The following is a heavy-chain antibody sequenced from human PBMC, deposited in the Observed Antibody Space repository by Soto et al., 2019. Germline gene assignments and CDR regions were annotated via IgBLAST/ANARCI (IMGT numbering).Heavy chain of an antibody. D-gene: IGHD3-22*01. V-gene: IGHV4-59*08. CDR3: TRLGGYYQALDS. CDR2: IYYAGTT. Sequence: SETLSLTCTVSGRSISSYYWTWTRQPPGKGVEWIGYIYYAGTTTYNPSLKNRVTISLDTPKNQFSLKMDSVTAADTAVYYCTRLGGYYQALDSWGQGVLVTVSS. CDR1: GRSISSYY. J-gene: IGHJ4*02.